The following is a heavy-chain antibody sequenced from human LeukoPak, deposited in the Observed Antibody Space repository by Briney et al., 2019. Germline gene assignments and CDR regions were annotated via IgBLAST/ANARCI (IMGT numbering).Heavy chain of an antibody. J-gene: IGHJ5*01. CDR2: VNHDGDT. CDR3: ARGPVALPNDRLNFFFDF. Sequence: PSETLPLTCAVYGASFNTYYWTWIRQSPDKGLEWIGEVNHDGDTNVNPSLRSRVVMSVDASKNQFSLKLTSVTATDTAVYFCARGPVALPNDRLNFFFDFWGQGTLVTVSS. D-gene: IGHD2-8*01. CDR1: GASFNTYY. V-gene: IGHV4-34*01.